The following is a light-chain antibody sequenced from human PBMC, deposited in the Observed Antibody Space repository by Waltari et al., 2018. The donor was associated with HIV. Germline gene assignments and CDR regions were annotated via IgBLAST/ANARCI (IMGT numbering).Light chain of an antibody. J-gene: IGLJ1*01. CDR3: TAYKYSTRSYV. V-gene: IGLV2-14*03. Sequence: QSALTQPASVSGSPGQSITISCIGSSNDVGDYKPVACYQQHPDKAPKLLIYDVTNRPPGVSNRFSCSKSGNTASLAISGLQAEDEADYFCTAYKYSTRSYVFGTGTKVTVL. CDR2: DVT. CDR1: SNDVGDYKP.